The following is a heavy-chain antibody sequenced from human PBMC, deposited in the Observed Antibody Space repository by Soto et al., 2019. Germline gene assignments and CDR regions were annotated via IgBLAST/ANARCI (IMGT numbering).Heavy chain of an antibody. CDR2: ISGSGGST. V-gene: IGHV3-23*01. Sequence: GGSLRLSCAASGFTFSSYAMSWVRQAPGKGLEWVSAISGSGGSTDYADSVKGRFTISRDNSKNTLYLQMNSLRAEDTAVYYCAKSSGAYYYYGMDVWGQGTTVTVSS. CDR1: GFTFSSYA. CDR3: AKSSGAYYYYGMDV. J-gene: IGHJ6*02. D-gene: IGHD6-25*01.